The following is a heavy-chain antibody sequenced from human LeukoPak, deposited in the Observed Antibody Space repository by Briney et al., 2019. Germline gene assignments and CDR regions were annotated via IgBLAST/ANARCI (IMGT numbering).Heavy chain of an antibody. CDR1: GFTFSSYG. V-gene: IGHV3-30*03. J-gene: IGHJ4*02. Sequence: GGSLRLSCATSGFTFSSYGMQWVRQDPGKGLEWVAVISFDGSDKYYADSVKGRFTISRDNSKNTLYLQMNSLRAEDTAVYYCARLMYGDYFDYWGQGTLVTVSS. CDR3: ARLMYGDYFDY. CDR2: ISFDGSDK. D-gene: IGHD4-17*01.